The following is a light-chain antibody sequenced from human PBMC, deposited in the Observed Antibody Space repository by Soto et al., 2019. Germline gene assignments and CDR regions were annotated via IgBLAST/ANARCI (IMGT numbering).Light chain of an antibody. J-gene: IGLJ2*01. CDR1: SSDVGGYNY. CDR3: SSYTSSSTPYVV. Sequence: QPVLTQPASVSGSPGQSITISCTGTSSDVGGYNYVSWYQQHPDKAPKLMIYEVSNRPSGVSNRFSGSKSGNTASLTISGLQAEDEADYYCSSYTSSSTPYVVFGGGTKLTVL. V-gene: IGLV2-14*01. CDR2: EVS.